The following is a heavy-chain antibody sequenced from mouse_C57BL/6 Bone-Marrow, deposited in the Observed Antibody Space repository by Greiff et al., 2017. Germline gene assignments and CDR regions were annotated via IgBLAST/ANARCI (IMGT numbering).Heavy chain of an antibody. V-gene: IGHV1-50*01. CDR1: GYTFTSYW. CDR3: ARGDDGYSYY. CDR2: IDPSDSYT. J-gene: IGHJ2*01. Sequence: QVQLQQPGAELVKPGASVKLSCKASGYTFTSYWMQWVKQRPGQGLEWIGEIDPSDSYTNYNQKFKGKATLTVDTSSSTAYMQLSSLTSEDSAVYCCARGDDGYSYYWGQGTTLTVSS. D-gene: IGHD2-3*01.